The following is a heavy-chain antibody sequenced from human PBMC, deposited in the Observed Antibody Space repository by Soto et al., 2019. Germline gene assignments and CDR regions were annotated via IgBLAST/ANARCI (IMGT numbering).Heavy chain of an antibody. J-gene: IGHJ6*02. CDR2: IVVGSGNT. D-gene: IGHD2-15*01. Sequence: ASVKVSCKASGFTFTSSAVQWVRQARGQRLEWIGWIVVGSGNTNYAQKFQERVTITRDMSTSTAYMELSSLRSEDTAVYYCATYCSGGSCYSGYYSGMDVWGQGTTVTVSS. CDR1: GFTFTSSA. V-gene: IGHV1-58*01. CDR3: ATYCSGGSCYSGYYSGMDV.